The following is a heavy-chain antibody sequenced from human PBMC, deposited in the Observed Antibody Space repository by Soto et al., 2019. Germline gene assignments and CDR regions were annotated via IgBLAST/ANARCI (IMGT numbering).Heavy chain of an antibody. CDR2: MYPGDSDT. CDR1: GYDFNTNW. J-gene: IGHJ4*02. V-gene: IGHV5-51*01. Sequence: GESLKISCRGSGYDFNTNWFGWVRQLPGRGLEWVGIMYPGDSDTRLLPSLQGHVTISADRSINTAYLQWNSLEASDTAFYFCARSPRSSPYFDYWGQGALVTVLL. D-gene: IGHD6-13*01. CDR3: ARSPRSSPYFDY.